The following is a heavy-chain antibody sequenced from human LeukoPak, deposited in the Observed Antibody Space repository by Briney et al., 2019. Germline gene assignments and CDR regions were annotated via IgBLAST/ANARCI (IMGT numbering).Heavy chain of an antibody. CDR2: IYPGDSDT. Sequence: GESLKISCKGSGYSFTSYWIGWVRQMPGKGLEWMGIIYPGDSDTRYSPSFQGQVTISADKPISTAYLQWSSLKASDTAMYYCARHSIVSYYYYYMDVWGKGTTVTVSS. J-gene: IGHJ6*03. V-gene: IGHV5-51*01. D-gene: IGHD3-16*02. CDR3: ARHSIVSYYYYYMDV. CDR1: GYSFTSYW.